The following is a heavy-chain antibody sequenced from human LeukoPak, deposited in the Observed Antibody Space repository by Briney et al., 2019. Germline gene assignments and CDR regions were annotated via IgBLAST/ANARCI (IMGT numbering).Heavy chain of an antibody. CDR1: GYTFTGYY. CDR2: INPNSGGT. Sequence: ASVKVSCKASGYTFTGYYMHWVRQAPGQGLEWMGWINPNSGGTNYAQKFQGRVTMTRDTSISTAYMELSRLRSDDTAVYYCARVKGGGIAAAGFFDYWGQGTLVTVSS. V-gene: IGHV1-2*02. J-gene: IGHJ4*02. CDR3: ARVKGGGIAAAGFFDY. D-gene: IGHD6-13*01.